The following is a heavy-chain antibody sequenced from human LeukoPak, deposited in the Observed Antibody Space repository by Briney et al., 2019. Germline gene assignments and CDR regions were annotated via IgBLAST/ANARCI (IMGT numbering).Heavy chain of an antibody. J-gene: IGHJ5*02. V-gene: IGHV4-59*12. D-gene: IGHD3-9*01. CDR1: GGSLSSYY. Sequence: SETLSLTCTVSGGSLSSYYWSWIRQPPGKGLEWIGYIYYSGSTYYNPSLKSRVTISVDTSKNQFSLKLSSVTAADTAVYYCARDSMYYDILTGHTGPQNWFDPWGQGTLVTVSS. CDR3: ARDSMYYDILTGHTGPQNWFDP. CDR2: IYYSGST.